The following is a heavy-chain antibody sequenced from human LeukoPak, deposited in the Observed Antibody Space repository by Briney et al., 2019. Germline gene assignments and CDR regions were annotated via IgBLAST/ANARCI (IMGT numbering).Heavy chain of an antibody. V-gene: IGHV1-69*01. Sequence: ASVTVSCKASGGTFSSYAISWVRQAPGQGLEWMGGIIPILGTANYAQKFQGRVTITADESTSTAYMELSSLRSEDTAVYYCARVRHGYNYCLDYWGQGTLVTVSS. CDR1: GGTFSSYA. D-gene: IGHD5-24*01. CDR3: ARVRHGYNYCLDY. J-gene: IGHJ4*02. CDR2: IIPILGTA.